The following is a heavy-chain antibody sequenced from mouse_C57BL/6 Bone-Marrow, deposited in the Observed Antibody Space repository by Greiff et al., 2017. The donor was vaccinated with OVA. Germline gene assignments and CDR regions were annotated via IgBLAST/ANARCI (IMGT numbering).Heavy chain of an antibody. Sequence: QVQLQQPGAELVKPGASVKVSCKASGYTFTSYWMHWVKQRPGQGLEWIGRIHPSDGDTNYNQKFKGKATLTVDKSSSTAYMQLSSLTSEDSAVYYCAILGFYGNYFAYWGQGTTLTVSA. J-gene: IGHJ2*01. CDR3: AILGFYGNYFAY. D-gene: IGHD1-1*02. CDR2: IHPSDGDT. V-gene: IGHV1-74*01. CDR1: GYTFTSYW.